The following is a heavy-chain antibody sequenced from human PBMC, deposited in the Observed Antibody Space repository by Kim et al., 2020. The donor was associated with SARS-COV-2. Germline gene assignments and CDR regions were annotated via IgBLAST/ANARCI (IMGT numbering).Heavy chain of an antibody. V-gene: IGHV3-13*01. CDR3: ARGGLRYSSSWQIDY. J-gene: IGHJ4*02. Sequence: GGSLRLSCAASGFTFSSYDMHWVRQATGKGLEWVSAIGTAGDTYYPGSVKGRFTISRENAKNSLYLQMNSLRAGDTAVYYCARGGLRYSSSWQIDYWGQGTLVTVSS. D-gene: IGHD6-13*01. CDR1: GFTFSSYD. CDR2: IGTAGDT.